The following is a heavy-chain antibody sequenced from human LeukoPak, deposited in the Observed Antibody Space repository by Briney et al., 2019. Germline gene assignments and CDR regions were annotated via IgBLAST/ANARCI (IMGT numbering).Heavy chain of an antibody. V-gene: IGHV3-48*03. Sequence: GGSLRLSCAAPGFIFDNYAIHWVRQAPGKGLEWVSYISSSGSTIYNADSVKGRFTISRDNAKSSLYLQMNSLRAEDTAVYYCARVWGSGTYTDYWGQGTLVTVYS. CDR3: ARVWGSGTYTDY. J-gene: IGHJ4*02. D-gene: IGHD3-10*01. CDR1: GFIFDNYA. CDR2: ISSSGSTI.